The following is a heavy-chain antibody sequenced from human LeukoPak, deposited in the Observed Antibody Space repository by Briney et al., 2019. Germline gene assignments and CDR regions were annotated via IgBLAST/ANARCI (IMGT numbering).Heavy chain of an antibody. CDR1: GYTFTSYY. D-gene: IGHD1-26*01. J-gene: IGHJ4*02. V-gene: IGHV1-46*01. Sequence: GASVKVSCKASGYTFTSYYMHWVRQAPGQGLEWMGIINPSGGSTSYAQKFQGRVTMTRDASTSTVYMELSSLRSEDTAVYYCATDVRLVGATRDYWGQGTLVTVSS. CDR2: INPSGGST. CDR3: ATDVRLVGATRDY.